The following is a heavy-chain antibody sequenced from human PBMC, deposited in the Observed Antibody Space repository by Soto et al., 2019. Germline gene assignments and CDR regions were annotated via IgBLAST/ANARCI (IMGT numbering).Heavy chain of an antibody. V-gene: IGHV3-48*02. CDR3: ARDDRGGYFQQ. CDR2: ISSSSSTI. D-gene: IGHD2-15*01. CDR1: GFTFSSYS. J-gene: IGHJ1*01. Sequence: EVQLVESGGGLVQPGGSLRLSCAASGFTFSSYSMNWVRQAPGKGLEWVSYISSSSSTIYYADSVKGRFTISRDNAKNSLYLQMNRLRDEDTAVYYCARDDRGGYFQQWGQGTLVTVSS.